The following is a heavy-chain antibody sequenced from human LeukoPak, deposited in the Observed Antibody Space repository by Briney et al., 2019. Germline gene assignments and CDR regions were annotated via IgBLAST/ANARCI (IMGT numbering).Heavy chain of an antibody. V-gene: IGHV1-3*01. CDR1: GYTFTSYA. J-gene: IGHJ4*02. D-gene: IGHD5-24*01. CDR2: INAGNGNT. Sequence: ASVKVSFTASGYTFTSYAMHWVRQAPGQRLEWMGWINAGNGNTKYSQKFQGRVTITRDTSTSTVYMELSSLRSEDTAVYYCARGRDGYNFAYWGQGTLVTVSS. CDR3: ARGRDGYNFAY.